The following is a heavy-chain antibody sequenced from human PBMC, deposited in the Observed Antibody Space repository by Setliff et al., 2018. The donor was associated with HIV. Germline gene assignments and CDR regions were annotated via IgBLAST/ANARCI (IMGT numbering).Heavy chain of an antibody. CDR1: GYMFSSYG. Sequence: ASVKVSCKTSGYMFSSYGISWVRQAPGQGLEWMGWVSNKGDTNYVQKLQDRLTITTDTSTSTAYLELRDLRSEDTAVYYCARDPRYSSVWFRNGGVGYWGQGTLVTVSS. D-gene: IGHD6-19*01. CDR3: ARDPRYSSVWFRNGGVGY. V-gene: IGHV1-18*01. J-gene: IGHJ4*02. CDR2: VSNKGDT.